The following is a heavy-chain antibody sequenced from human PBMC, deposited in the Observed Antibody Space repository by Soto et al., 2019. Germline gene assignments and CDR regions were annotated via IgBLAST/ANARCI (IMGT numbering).Heavy chain of an antibody. Sequence: QVQLVQSGAEVKKPGASVKVSCKASGDTFTDYYIHWVRQAPGQGLEWMGTVNPSGGHTTYAQHSQSRITMTRDTSTSTLYMELTSLTPEDTAVYYCARGGHVVVVTAALDYWGQGTLVTVSS. CDR3: ARGGHVVVVTAALDY. J-gene: IGHJ4*02. D-gene: IGHD2-21*02. CDR1: GDTFTDYY. V-gene: IGHV1-46*01. CDR2: VNPSGGHT.